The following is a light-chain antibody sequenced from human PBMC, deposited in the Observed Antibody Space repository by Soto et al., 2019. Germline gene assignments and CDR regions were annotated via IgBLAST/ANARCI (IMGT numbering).Light chain of an antibody. Sequence: QSALTQPASVSGSPGQSITISCTGTTNDVGGYNYVSWYQQHPGKAPKLLIHSNGQRPSGVPDRFSGSKSGTSASLTISGLQSHDEADYYCATWDDSLDAGVFGGGTKVTVL. J-gene: IGLJ3*02. CDR1: TNDVGGYNY. CDR3: ATWDDSLDAGV. V-gene: IGLV2-14*01. CDR2: SNG.